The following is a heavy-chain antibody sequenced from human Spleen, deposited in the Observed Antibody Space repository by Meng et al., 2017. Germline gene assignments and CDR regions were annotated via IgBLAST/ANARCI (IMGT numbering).Heavy chain of an antibody. J-gene: IGHJ4*02. CDR3: ARDLLPHLAVAGRGKDY. V-gene: IGHV3-7*01. D-gene: IGHD6-19*01. CDR1: GFTFSDYA. Sequence: GESLKISCVASGFTFSDYAISWVRQAPGKGLERVANTKQDGSETYYVDSGKGRFTISRDTARKSLYLQMNSLRAEDTAVYYCARDLLPHLAVAGRGKDYWGQGTLVTVSS. CDR2: TKQDGSET.